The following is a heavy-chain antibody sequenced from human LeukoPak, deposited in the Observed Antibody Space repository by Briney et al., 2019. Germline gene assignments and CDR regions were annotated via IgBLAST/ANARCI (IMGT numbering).Heavy chain of an antibody. CDR3: AREYWGNLDY. CDR1: GYSFTNYW. J-gene: IGHJ4*02. CDR2: IYPGDSDA. Sequence: GESLKISCKASGYSFTNYWIAWVRQVPGKGLEWMGIIYPGDSDARYSPSFQGQVTVSVDKSISTAYLQWSSLKASDTAMYYCAREYWGNLDYWGQGTPVTVSS. V-gene: IGHV5-51*01. D-gene: IGHD7-27*01.